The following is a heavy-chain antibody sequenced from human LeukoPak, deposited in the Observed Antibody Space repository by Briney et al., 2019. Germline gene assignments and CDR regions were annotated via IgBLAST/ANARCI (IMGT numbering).Heavy chain of an antibody. V-gene: IGHV3-74*01. Sequence: GGSLRLSCAASGFTFSSYWMHWVRQAPGKGLVWVSRINSDGSSTSYADSVKGRFTISRDNAKNTLYLQMNSLRAEDTALYHCARVSESGLGYYYYMDVWGKGTTVTVSS. CDR2: INSDGSST. CDR1: GFTFSSYW. D-gene: IGHD3-3*01. CDR3: ARVSESGLGYYYYMDV. J-gene: IGHJ6*03.